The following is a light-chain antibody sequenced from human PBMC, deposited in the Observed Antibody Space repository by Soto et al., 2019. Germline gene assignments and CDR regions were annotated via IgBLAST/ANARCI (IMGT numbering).Light chain of an antibody. Sequence: SYELTQPPSVSVAPGQTARISCGGDNIGTESVHWYQQKPGQAPVLVIYDDHDRPSGIPERFSGSNSGNTATLTITRVEAGDEADYYCQVWDSSSDHYVFAAGTKV. V-gene: IGLV3-21*02. CDR2: DDH. CDR3: QVWDSSSDHYV. CDR1: NIGTES. J-gene: IGLJ1*01.